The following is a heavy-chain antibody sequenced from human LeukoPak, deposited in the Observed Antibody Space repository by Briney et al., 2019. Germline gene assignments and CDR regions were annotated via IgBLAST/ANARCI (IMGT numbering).Heavy chain of an antibody. V-gene: IGHV3-21*01. CDR3: ARGDRSSLVEH. Sequence: PGGSLRLSCAASGFTFSTYTMNWVRQAPGKGLEWVSSISSGSSYIYYADSVKGRFTISRDNAKNSLNLQMNSLRAEDTAVYYCARGDRSSLVEHWGQGTLVTVSS. D-gene: IGHD6-13*01. CDR1: GFTFSTYT. J-gene: IGHJ1*01. CDR2: ISSGSSYI.